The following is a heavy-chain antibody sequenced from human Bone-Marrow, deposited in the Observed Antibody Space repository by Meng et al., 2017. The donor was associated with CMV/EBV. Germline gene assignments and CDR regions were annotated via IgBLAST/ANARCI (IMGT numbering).Heavy chain of an antibody. J-gene: IGHJ6*02. V-gene: IGHV1-69*05. CDR3: ARDPELVLPAAIRAHYYYYGMDV. CDR2: IIPIFGTA. D-gene: IGHD2-2*02. Sequence: SVKVSCKASGGTFSSYAISWVRQAPGQGLEWMGGIIPIFGTANYAQKFQGRVTITTDESTRTAYMELSSLRSEDTAVYYCARDPELVLPAAIRAHYYYYGMDVWGQGTTVTVSS. CDR1: GGTFSSYA.